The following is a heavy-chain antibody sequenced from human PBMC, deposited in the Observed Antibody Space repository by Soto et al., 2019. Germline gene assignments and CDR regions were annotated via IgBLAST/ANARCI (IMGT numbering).Heavy chain of an antibody. D-gene: IGHD6-19*01. J-gene: IGHJ6*02. CDR2: IKQDGSEK. Sequence: LRLSCAASGFTFSSYWMSWVRQAPGKGLEWVANIKQDGSEKYYVDSVKGRFTISRDNAKSSLYLQMNSLRAEDTAVYYCAREVAGTHGLYYYYYYGMDVWGQGTTVTVSS. CDR1: GFTFSSYW. CDR3: AREVAGTHGLYYYYYYGMDV. V-gene: IGHV3-7*01.